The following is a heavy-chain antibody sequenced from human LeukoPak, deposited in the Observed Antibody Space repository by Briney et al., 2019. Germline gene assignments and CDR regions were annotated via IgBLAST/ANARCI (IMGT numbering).Heavy chain of an antibody. Sequence: SETLSLTCTVSGGPVSSGGYYWSWIRQHPGKGLEWIVYVYYGGSTYYNPSLKSRVGMSVDTSKNQFSLKLSSVTVADTAVYYCARAQYSYGSGSYFDFWGQGTLVTVSS. CDR3: ARAQYSYGSGSYFDF. D-gene: IGHD3-10*01. CDR2: VYYGGST. J-gene: IGHJ5*01. CDR1: GGPVSSGGYY. V-gene: IGHV4-31*03.